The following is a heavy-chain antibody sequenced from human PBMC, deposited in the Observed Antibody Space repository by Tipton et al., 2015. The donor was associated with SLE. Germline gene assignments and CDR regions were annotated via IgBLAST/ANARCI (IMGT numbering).Heavy chain of an antibody. CDR2: INHSGST. Sequence: TLSLTCTVSGGSFSGYYWSWIRQPPGKGLEWIGEINHSGSTYYNPSLKSRVTISVDTSKNQFSLKLSSVTAADTAVYYCARGLGYCSSTSCYTGDYWGQGTLVTVSS. D-gene: IGHD2-2*02. CDR1: GGSFSGYY. V-gene: IGHV4-34*01. CDR3: ARGLGYCSSTSCYTGDY. J-gene: IGHJ4*02.